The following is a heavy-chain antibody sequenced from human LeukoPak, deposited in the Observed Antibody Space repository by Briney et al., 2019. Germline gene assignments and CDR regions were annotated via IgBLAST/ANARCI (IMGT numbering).Heavy chain of an antibody. Sequence: PSETLSLTCTVSGGSVSSGSYYWSWIRQPPGKGLEWIGYIYYSGSTNYNPSLKSRVTISVDTSKNQFSLKLSSVTAADTAVYYCARVGSTIKSRGVDYWGQGTLVTVSS. J-gene: IGHJ4*02. CDR1: GGSVSSGSYY. D-gene: IGHD3-9*01. CDR3: ARVGSTIKSRGVDY. CDR2: IYYSGST. V-gene: IGHV4-61*01.